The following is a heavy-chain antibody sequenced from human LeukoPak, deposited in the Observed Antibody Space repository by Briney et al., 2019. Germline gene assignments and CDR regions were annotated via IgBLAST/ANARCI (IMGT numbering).Heavy chain of an antibody. CDR3: ARVRDGDYPFDY. D-gene: IGHD4-17*01. CDR1: GGSISSGDYY. CDR2: IYYSGST. J-gene: IGHJ4*02. V-gene: IGHV4-30-4*01. Sequence: SQTLSLTCTVSGGSISSGDYYWSWIRQPPGKGLEWIGYIYYSGSTYYNPSLKSRVTISVDTSKNQFSLKLSSVTAADTAVYCCARVRDGDYPFDYWGQGTLVTASS.